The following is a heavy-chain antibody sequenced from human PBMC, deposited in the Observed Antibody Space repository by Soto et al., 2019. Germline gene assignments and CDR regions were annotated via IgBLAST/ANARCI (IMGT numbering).Heavy chain of an antibody. CDR1: DGTISSGNYY. CDR2: IYYSGST. Sequence: PSQTNSLTSTVSDGTISSGNYYWSCIRKTPGKGLEWIGHIYYSGSTYYNPSLKSRVTISADTSKNQLSLKLSSVTAADTAVYYCARTPLPGNKRDYYFDYWGQGTLVSVSS. CDR3: ARTPLPGNKRDYYFDY. V-gene: IGHV4-30-4*01. J-gene: IGHJ4*02.